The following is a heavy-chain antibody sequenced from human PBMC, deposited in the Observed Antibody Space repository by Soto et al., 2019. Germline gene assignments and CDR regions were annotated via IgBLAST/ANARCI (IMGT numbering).Heavy chain of an antibody. V-gene: IGHV4-34*01. CDR1: GGSFSGYY. CDR2: INHSGST. Sequence: QVQLQQWGAGLLKPSETLSLTSAVYGGSFSGYYWSWIRQPPGKGLEWIGEINHSGSTNYNPSLKSPVTLAVDTSKKQCSLKLSSVTAADTAVYYFARGKVVRGSCGPRDYWGQGTLVTVSS. CDR3: ARGKVVRGSCGPRDY. D-gene: IGHD3-10*01. J-gene: IGHJ4*02.